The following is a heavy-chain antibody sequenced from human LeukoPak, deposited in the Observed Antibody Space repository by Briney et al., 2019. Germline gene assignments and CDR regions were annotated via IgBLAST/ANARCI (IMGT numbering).Heavy chain of an antibody. CDR1: GGSFSGYY. CDR2: INHSGST. D-gene: IGHD6-13*01. CDR3: ARGKRGYSSSWYDY. J-gene: IGHJ4*02. V-gene: IGHV4-34*01. Sequence: SETLSLTCAVYGGSFSGYYWSWIRQPPGKGLEWIGEINHSGSTNYNPSLKSRVTISVDTSKNQFSVKLSSVTAADTAVYYCARGKRGYSSSWYDYWGQGTLVTVSS.